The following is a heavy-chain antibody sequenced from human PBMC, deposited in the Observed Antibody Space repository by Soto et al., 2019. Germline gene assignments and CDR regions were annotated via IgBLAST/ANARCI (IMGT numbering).Heavy chain of an antibody. CDR3: ARDQVSYGYFDF. CDR2: ISSTSTYI. V-gene: IGHV3-21*01. Sequence: GGSLRLSCVASGFTFSDYNMGWVRQAPGKGLEWVSSISSTSTYIYYADSVKGRFTISRDNAKNSLYLQINSLRADDTAVYFCARDQVSYGYFDFWGQGTLVTVSS. CDR1: GFTFSDYN. D-gene: IGHD4-17*01. J-gene: IGHJ4*02.